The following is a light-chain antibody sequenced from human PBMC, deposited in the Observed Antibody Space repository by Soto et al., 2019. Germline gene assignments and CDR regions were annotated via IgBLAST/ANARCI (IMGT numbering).Light chain of an antibody. CDR1: QDISTW. Sequence: DIHMTQAPSSVSASVGDRFTITCRASQDISTWVAWYQQKQGKAPKLLISAESTLQSGVARRFSGSGSGTDFTLTISSLRSEDSAIYYCQQYFEWPPMTFGQGTKVDI. J-gene: IGKJ1*01. CDR2: AES. CDR3: QQYFEWPPMT. V-gene: IGKV1-12*01.